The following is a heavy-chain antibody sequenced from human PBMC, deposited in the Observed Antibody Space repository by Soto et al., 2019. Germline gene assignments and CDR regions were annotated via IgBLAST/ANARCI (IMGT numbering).Heavy chain of an antibody. CDR2: ISGSGGST. Sequence: EVQLLESGGGLVQPGGSLRLSCAASGFTFSTYAMTWVRQAPGKGLEWVSAISGSGGSTYYADSVKGRFTISRDNSKNRLYRQMSSLRAEDTAVYYCAGRYESYYYYMDVWGKGTTVTVSS. D-gene: IGHD5-12*01. CDR1: GFTFSTYA. J-gene: IGHJ6*03. V-gene: IGHV3-23*01. CDR3: AGRYESYYYYMDV.